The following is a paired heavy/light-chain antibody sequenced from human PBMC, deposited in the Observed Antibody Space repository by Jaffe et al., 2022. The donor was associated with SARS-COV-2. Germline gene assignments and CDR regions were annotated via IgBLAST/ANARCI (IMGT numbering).Heavy chain of an antibody. V-gene: IGHV4-59*01. Sequence: QVQLQESGPGLVKPSETLSLTCSVSGGSIGTYYWSWIRQSPGKGLEYIGYLYYSGATNYNPSLRSRVTLSVDSSKNQFFLNLNSVTAADTAVYYCARGTGTYWESDWYFDLWGRGTLVTVSS. J-gene: IGHJ2*01. CDR2: LYYSGAT. CDR1: GGSIGTYY. CDR3: ARGTGTYWESDWYFDL. D-gene: IGHD1-26*01.
Light chain of an antibody. CDR1: NSDIGAYDY. Sequence: QSALTQPASVSGSPGQSITISCSGTNSDIGAYDYVSWYQHQPNKAPKLLIYDVNNRPSGVSNRFSGSKSGNTASLTISGLQAEDEADYYCGSYATSSTPYVFGTGTQVTVL. CDR2: DVN. CDR3: GSYATSSTPYV. J-gene: IGLJ1*01. V-gene: IGLV2-14*03.